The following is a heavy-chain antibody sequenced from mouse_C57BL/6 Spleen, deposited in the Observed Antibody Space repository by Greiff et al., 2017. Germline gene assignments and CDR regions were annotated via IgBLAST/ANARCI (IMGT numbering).Heavy chain of an antibody. CDR2: MWSGGST. D-gene: IGHD2-4*01. CDR1: GFSLTSYG. V-gene: IGHV2-2*01. J-gene: IGHJ2*01. CDR3: ARNLYYDYWFDY. Sequence: QVQLQQSGPGLVQPSQSLSITCTVSGFSLTSYGVHWVRQSPGKGLEWLGVMWSGGSTAYNAAFISSLTISKDNSKSQVFFKMNSLQADDTAIYYCARNLYYDYWFDYWGQGTTLTVSS.